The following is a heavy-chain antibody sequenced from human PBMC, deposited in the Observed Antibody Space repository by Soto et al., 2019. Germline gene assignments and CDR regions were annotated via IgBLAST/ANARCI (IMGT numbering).Heavy chain of an antibody. CDR1: GDSTSSGGYY. D-gene: IGHD1-26*01. CDR2: IFYRGTT. V-gene: IGHV4-31*03. Sequence: SETLSLTCTVSGDSTSSGGYYWGWIRQYPGKGLEWIGYIFYRGTTFYNPSLKSRVSISVDTSKNQFSLKLSSVTAADTAVYYCARNGRGNYILIDYWGQGTLVTVSS. CDR3: ARNGRGNYILIDY. J-gene: IGHJ4*02.